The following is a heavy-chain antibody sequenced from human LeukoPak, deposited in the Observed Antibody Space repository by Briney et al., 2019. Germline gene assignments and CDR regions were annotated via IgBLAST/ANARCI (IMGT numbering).Heavy chain of an antibody. V-gene: IGHV3-11*04. CDR1: GFTFSDYY. CDR2: ISSSGSTI. J-gene: IGHJ4*02. Sequence: KSGGSLRLSCAASGFTFSDYYMSWIRQAPGKGLEWVSYISSSGSTIYYADSVKGRFTISRDNAKNSLYLQMNSLRAEDTAVYYCASSPWRYYDSSGRFDYWGQGTLVTVSS. CDR3: ASSPWRYYDSSGRFDY. D-gene: IGHD3-22*01.